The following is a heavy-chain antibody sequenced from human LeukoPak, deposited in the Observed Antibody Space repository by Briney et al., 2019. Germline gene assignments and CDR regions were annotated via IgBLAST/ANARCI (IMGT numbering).Heavy chain of an antibody. Sequence: GSLRLSCAASGFTFDDYGMSWVRQAPGKGLEWVSGINWNGGSTGYADSVKGRSTISRDNAKNSLYLQMNSLRAEDTALYYCARRGGSYRIVGYYYYYMDVWGKGTTVTVSS. J-gene: IGHJ6*03. D-gene: IGHD1-26*01. CDR3: ARRGGSYRIVGYYYYYMDV. CDR2: INWNGGST. V-gene: IGHV3-20*04. CDR1: GFTFDDYG.